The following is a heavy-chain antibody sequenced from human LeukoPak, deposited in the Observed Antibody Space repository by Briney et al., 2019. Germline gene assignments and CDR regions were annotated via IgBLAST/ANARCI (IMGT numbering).Heavy chain of an antibody. D-gene: IGHD3-10*01. J-gene: IGHJ4*02. CDR3: ARDAGNYFVSGSYGYFDY. V-gene: IGHV4-4*07. CDR1: GGSISSYY. Sequence: SETLSLTCTVSGGSISSYYWSWIRQPAGKGLEWIGRIYTSGSTNYNPSLKSRVAMSVDTSKNQFSLKLSSVTAADTAVYYCARDAGNYFVSGSYGYFDYWGQGTLVTVSS. CDR2: IYTSGST.